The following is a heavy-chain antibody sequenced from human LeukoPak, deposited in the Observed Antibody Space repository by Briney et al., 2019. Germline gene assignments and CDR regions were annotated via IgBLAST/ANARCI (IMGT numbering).Heavy chain of an antibody. V-gene: IGHV3-33*06. CDR3: AKKVYMDV. J-gene: IGHJ6*03. Sequence: PSGRSLRLSCAASGFTFSSYGMHWVRQAPGKGLEWVAVIWYDGSNEYYADSVKGRFTISRDNSKNTLYLQMNSLRAEDTAVYYCAKKVYMDVWGKGTTVTVSS. CDR2: IWYDGSNE. CDR1: GFTFSSYG.